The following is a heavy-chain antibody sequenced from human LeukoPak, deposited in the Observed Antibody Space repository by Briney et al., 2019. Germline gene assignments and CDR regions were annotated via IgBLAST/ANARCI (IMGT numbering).Heavy chain of an antibody. CDR3: ARAGRGTSSRALDY. V-gene: IGHV4-34*01. CDR1: GGSFTDYY. J-gene: IGHJ4*02. D-gene: IGHD1-1*01. Sequence: SETLSLTCAISGGSFTDYYWSWIRQPPGKGLDWIGDINDSGSNNSRPSLKSRVVISLDTSKSQLSLKLSPVTDAETATYFCARAGRGTSSRALDYWGQGTLVTVSS. CDR2: INDSGSN.